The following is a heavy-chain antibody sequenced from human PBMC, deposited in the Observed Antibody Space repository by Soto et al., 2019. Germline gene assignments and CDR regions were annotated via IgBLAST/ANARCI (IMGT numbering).Heavy chain of an antibody. CDR1: GYTFTSYG. Sequence: QVHLVQSGAEVKKPGASVKVSCKASGYTFTSYGITWVRQAPGQGLEWMGWISAHNGNTDYAQKLQGSVIVTRDTSSSSAYMGLRSLISDDTAGYYCARCRYRDYWGQGVLGSVSS. V-gene: IGHV1-18*01. CDR3: ARCRYRDY. J-gene: IGHJ4*02. CDR2: ISAHNGNT. D-gene: IGHD1-1*01.